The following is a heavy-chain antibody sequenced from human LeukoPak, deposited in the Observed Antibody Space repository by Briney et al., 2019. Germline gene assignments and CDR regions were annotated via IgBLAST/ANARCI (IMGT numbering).Heavy chain of an antibody. CDR1: GDSISGSNYH. Sequence: SETLSLTCTVSGDSISGSNYHWGWIRQPPGKGLEWIGYIYTSGSTNYNPSLKSRVTISVDTSKNQFSLKLSSATAADTAVYYCARSYSSSHLFGYWGQGTLVTVSS. V-gene: IGHV4-61*05. CDR2: IYTSGST. D-gene: IGHD6-6*01. CDR3: ARSYSSSHLFGY. J-gene: IGHJ4*02.